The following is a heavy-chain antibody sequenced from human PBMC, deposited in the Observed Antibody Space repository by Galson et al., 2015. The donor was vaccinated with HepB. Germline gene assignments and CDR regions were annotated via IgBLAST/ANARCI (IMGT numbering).Heavy chain of an antibody. J-gene: IGHJ4*02. CDR1: GFTFSSYA. CDR2: ISSNGGST. V-gene: IGHV3-64*01. D-gene: IGHD2-2*01. CDR3: ARRGYCSSTSCYSYYFDY. Sequence: SLRLSCAASGFTFSSYAMHWVRQAPGKGLEYVSAISSNGGSTYYANSVKGRFTISRDNSKNTLYLQMGSLRAEDMAVYYCARRGYCSSTSCYSYYFDYWGQGTLVTVSS.